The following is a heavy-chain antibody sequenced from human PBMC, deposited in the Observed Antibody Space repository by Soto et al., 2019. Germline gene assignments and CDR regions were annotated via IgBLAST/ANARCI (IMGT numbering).Heavy chain of an antibody. CDR2: VNPTNGKI. CDR1: GYTFTSYY. V-gene: IGHV1-46*01. D-gene: IGHD6-19*01. J-gene: IGHJ6*02. Sequence: EASVKVSCKASGYTFTSYYMHWVRQAPGQGLEWLGVVNPTNGKITYAQNFQGRVTMTRDTSTTTLYMELTSLRSEDTAVYYCAREAVAYYDGMDVWGQGTTVTVSS. CDR3: AREAVAYYDGMDV.